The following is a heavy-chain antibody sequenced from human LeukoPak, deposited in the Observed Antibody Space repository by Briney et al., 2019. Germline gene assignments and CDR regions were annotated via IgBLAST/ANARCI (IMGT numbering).Heavy chain of an antibody. CDR3: AGIERQYSSTGGFDS. D-gene: IGHD6-13*01. Sequence: PSQTLSLTCTVSGGSISSGDYYWSWIRQPPGKGLEWIGFIYYSGSTNYSPSLKSRVTISVDTSKNQFSLKLNSVTAADTAMYYCAGIERQYSSTGGFDSWGQGTLVTVSS. CDR2: IYYSGST. V-gene: IGHV4-61*08. CDR1: GGSISSGDYY. J-gene: IGHJ4*02.